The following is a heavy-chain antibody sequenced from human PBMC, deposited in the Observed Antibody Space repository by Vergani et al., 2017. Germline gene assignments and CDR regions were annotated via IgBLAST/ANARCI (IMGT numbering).Heavy chain of an antibody. CDR2: IYYSGST. Sequence: QVQLQQWGAGLLKPSETLSLTCTVSGGSISSSSYYWGWIRQPPGKGLEWIGSIYYSGSTYYNPSLKSRVTISVDTSKNQFSLKLSSVTAADTAVYYCARFLLWLYWFDPWGQGTLVTVSS. CDR3: ARFLLWLYWFDP. CDR1: GGSISSSSYY. D-gene: IGHD2/OR15-2a*01. V-gene: IGHV4-39*07. J-gene: IGHJ5*02.